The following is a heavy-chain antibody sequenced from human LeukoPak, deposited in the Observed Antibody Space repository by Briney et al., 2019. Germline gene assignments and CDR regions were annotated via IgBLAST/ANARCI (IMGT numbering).Heavy chain of an antibody. J-gene: IGHJ4*02. CDR2: IYYSGST. D-gene: IGHD6-19*01. CDR3: ARVRVSSSSHPWYFDY. V-gene: IGHV4-59*01. Sequence: SETLSLTCTVSRGSMSSYYWSWIRQPPGKGLEWIGYIYYSGSTNYNPSLKSRVNISVDTSKNQFSLKVTSVTAADTAVYYCARVRVSSSSHPWYFDYWGQGTPATVSS. CDR1: RGSMSSYY.